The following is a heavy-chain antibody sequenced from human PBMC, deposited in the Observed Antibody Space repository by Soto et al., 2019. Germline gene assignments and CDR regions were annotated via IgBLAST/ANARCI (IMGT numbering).Heavy chain of an antibody. D-gene: IGHD3-10*01. Sequence: QIQLVQSGAAVKKPGSSVKISCKASGGTVSSYAINWVRQAPGQGLEWMGVIIPIFGTTNYAQKCQGRVTVTADDSTATAYMFLNSLRSEDTAMYYCARSYGSGTYGSLDPWGQGTLVTVSS. V-gene: IGHV1-69*01. J-gene: IGHJ5*02. CDR2: IIPIFGTT. CDR3: ARSYGSGTYGSLDP. CDR1: GGTVSSYA.